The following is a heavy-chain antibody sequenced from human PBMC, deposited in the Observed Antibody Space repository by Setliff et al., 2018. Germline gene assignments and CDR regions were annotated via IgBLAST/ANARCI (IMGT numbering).Heavy chain of an antibody. D-gene: IGHD2-15*01. Sequence: SETLSLICTVSGGSISSYYWSWIRQPPGKGLEWIGYIYYSGSTNYNPSLKSRVTISVDTSKNQFSLKLSSVTAADTAVYYCAGEGSPPLHYFDYWGQGTLVTVSS. CDR2: IYYSGST. V-gene: IGHV4-59*01. J-gene: IGHJ4*02. CDR3: AGEGSPPLHYFDY. CDR1: GGSISSYY.